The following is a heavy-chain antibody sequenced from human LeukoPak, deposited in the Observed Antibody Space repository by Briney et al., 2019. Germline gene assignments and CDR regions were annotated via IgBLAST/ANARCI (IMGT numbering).Heavy chain of an antibody. CDR2: IDHSGFP. Sequence: SETLSLTCAVYGGSFSAYYWGWIRQPPGKGLEWIGEIDHSGFPNYNPSLKSRFTISVDTSKNQFSLKLSSVTAADTAAYYCARVNNWFDPWGQGTLVTVSS. V-gene: IGHV4-34*01. CDR1: GGSFSAYY. J-gene: IGHJ5*02. CDR3: ARVNNWFDP.